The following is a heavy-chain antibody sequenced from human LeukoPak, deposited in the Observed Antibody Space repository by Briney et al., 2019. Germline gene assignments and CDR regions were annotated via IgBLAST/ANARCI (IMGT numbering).Heavy chain of an antibody. CDR1: GFTVSTNY. J-gene: IGHJ4*02. CDR3: ARGRGTYYFDY. CDR2: IYSGGST. Sequence: GGSLRLSCAASGFTVSTNYMSWVRQAPGKGLEWVSVIYSGGSTYYADSVKGRFTISRDNSKNTLYLQMNSLRADDTAVYYCARGRGTYYFDYWGQGTPVTVSS. V-gene: IGHV3-53*01. D-gene: IGHD3-10*01.